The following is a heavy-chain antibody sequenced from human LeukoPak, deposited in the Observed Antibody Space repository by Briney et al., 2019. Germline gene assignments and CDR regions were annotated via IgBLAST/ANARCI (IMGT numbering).Heavy chain of an antibody. Sequence: GGSLRLSCAASGFTFSSYAMSWVRQAPGKGLEWVSGINSGGNIHYADSVKGRFTISRDNSKNTLYLQMNGLRAEDTAMYYCAKVSLNMVNDAFDIWGQGTMVSVSS. CDR3: AKVSLNMVNDAFDI. V-gene: IGHV3-23*01. J-gene: IGHJ3*02. CDR2: INSGGNI. D-gene: IGHD4/OR15-4a*01. CDR1: GFTFSSYA.